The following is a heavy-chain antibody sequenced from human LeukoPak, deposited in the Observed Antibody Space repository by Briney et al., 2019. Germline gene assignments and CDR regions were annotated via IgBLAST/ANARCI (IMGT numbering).Heavy chain of an antibody. CDR1: GFTVSSNY. Sequence: GGSLRLSCAASGFTVSSNYMSWVRQAPGKGLEWVGFIRSKAYGGTTEYAASVKGRFTISRDDSKSIAYLQMNSLKTEDTAVYYCTRSGYSGYDFPGYWGQGTLVTVSS. J-gene: IGHJ4*02. D-gene: IGHD5-12*01. V-gene: IGHV3-49*04. CDR2: IRSKAYGGTT. CDR3: TRSGYSGYDFPGY.